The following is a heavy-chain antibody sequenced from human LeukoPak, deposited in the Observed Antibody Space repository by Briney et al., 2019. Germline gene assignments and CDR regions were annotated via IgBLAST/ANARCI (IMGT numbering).Heavy chain of an antibody. D-gene: IGHD6-13*01. V-gene: IGHV3-30*19. CDR3: ARDRSSFDL. Sequence: GGSLRLSCAASGFTFSSYGMHWVRQAPGKGLEWVAVISYDGSNEYYADSVKGRLTISRDNSRNTLYLQMSSLRADDTAVYYCARDRSSFDLWGQGALVTVSS. CDR1: GFTFSSYG. CDR2: ISYDGSNE. J-gene: IGHJ4*02.